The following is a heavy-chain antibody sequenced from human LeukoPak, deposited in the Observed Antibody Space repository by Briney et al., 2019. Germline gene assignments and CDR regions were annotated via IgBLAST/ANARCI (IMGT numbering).Heavy chain of an antibody. CDR1: GYMFTGYY. CDR2: INPNNGDK. J-gene: IGHJ6*03. CDR3: ARDFYDYVWGSYRYTLGFYYYMDV. D-gene: IGHD3-16*02. Sequence: ASVKVSCKASGYMFTGYYIHWVRQAPGQGLEWMGWINPNNGDKNYTQKFQGRVTMTRDTSISTAYMELSRLRSDDTSVYYCARDFYDYVWGSYRYTLGFYYYMDVWGKGTTVTVSS. V-gene: IGHV1-2*02.